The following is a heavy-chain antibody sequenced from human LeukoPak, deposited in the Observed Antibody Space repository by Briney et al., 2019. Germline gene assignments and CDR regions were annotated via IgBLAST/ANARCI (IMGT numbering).Heavy chain of an antibody. CDR3: AKGSAVADIYFDY. Sequence: GGSLRLSCAASGFTFRSFAMSWVRQAPGKGLEWVSSINGNDYRTFYADSVKGRFTISRDNSKNTLYLQINSLRAEDTAVYFCAKGSAVADIYFDYWGQGTLVAVSS. J-gene: IGHJ4*02. V-gene: IGHV3-23*01. D-gene: IGHD6-19*01. CDR2: INGNDYRT. CDR1: GFTFRSFA.